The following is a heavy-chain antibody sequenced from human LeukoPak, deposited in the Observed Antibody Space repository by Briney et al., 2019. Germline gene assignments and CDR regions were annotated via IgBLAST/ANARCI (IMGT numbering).Heavy chain of an antibody. J-gene: IGHJ3*02. Sequence: ASVKVSCKASGYTSTGYYMHWLRQAPGQGLEWMAWVNPKSGGTNYAQKFQGRVTTTRDTSISTAYMELSRLRSDDTAVYYCVRSASNAFDIWGQGTMVTVSS. V-gene: IGHV1-2*02. CDR1: GYTSTGYY. D-gene: IGHD2/OR15-2a*01. CDR2: VNPKSGGT. CDR3: VRSASNAFDI.